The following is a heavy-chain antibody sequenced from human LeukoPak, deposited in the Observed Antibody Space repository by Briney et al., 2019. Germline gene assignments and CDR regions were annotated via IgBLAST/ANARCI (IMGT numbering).Heavy chain of an antibody. CDR2: IYYSGNT. CDR3: ARQTGSGLFILP. D-gene: IGHD3/OR15-3a*01. CDR1: GVSISSSNSY. Sequence: PSETLSLTCTVSGVSISSSNSYWGWIRQPPGKGLEWIGSIYYSGNTYYNASLKSQVSISINTSKNQFSLKLTSVTAADTAVYYCARQTGSGLFILPGGQGTLVTVSS. V-gene: IGHV4-39*01. J-gene: IGHJ4*02.